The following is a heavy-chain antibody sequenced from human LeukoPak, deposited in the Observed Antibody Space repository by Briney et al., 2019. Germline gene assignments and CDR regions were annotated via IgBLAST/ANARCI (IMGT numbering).Heavy chain of an antibody. CDR1: GGSISSYY. CDR2: IYYSGST. D-gene: IGHD3-10*01. CDR3: ARADMVRGVIPQYYYYYYIDV. J-gene: IGHJ6*03. Sequence: SETLSLTCTVSGGSISSYYWSWIRQPPGKGLEWIGYIYYSGSTNYNPSLKSRVTISVDTSKNQFSLKLSSVTAADTAVYYCARADMVRGVIPQYYYYYYIDVWGKGTTVTISS. V-gene: IGHV4-59*01.